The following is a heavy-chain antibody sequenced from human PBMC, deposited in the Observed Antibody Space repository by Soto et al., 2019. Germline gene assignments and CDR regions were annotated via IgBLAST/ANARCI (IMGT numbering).Heavy chain of an antibody. CDR1: GFTFSSYA. CDR3: ARRGSGSYYDY. J-gene: IGHJ4*02. V-gene: IGHV3-23*01. CDR2: ISGSGDST. Sequence: EVQLLESGGGLEQPGGSLRLSCAASGFTFSSYAMNWVRQAPGKGLEWVSVISGSGDSTYYADSVKGWFTISRDNSKNTLYLQMNSLRAEDTAVYYCARRGSGSYYDYWGQGTLVTVSS. D-gene: IGHD1-26*01.